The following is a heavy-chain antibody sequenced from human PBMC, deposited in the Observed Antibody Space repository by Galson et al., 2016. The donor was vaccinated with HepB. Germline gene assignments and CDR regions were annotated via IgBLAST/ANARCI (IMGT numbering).Heavy chain of an antibody. D-gene: IGHD2-8*01. CDR3: ARGRPDCTNGVCYFSDFDH. CDR2: INTGNGNT. V-gene: IGHV1-3*04. Sequence: CKASGYTFISYVIHWVRQAPGQRLEWMGWINTGNGNTEYSQKFQGRVTLTRDTSASTAYMELSSLRSEDTAVYYCARGRPDCTNGVCYFSDFDHWGQGILVTVPS. CDR1: GYTFISYV. J-gene: IGHJ4*02.